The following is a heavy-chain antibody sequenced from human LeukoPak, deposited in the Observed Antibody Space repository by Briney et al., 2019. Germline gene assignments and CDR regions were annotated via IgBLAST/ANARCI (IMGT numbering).Heavy chain of an antibody. CDR1: GASISSSY. J-gene: IGHJ4*02. Sequence: SETLSLTCTVSGASISSSYWSWIRQPAGKGLEWIGRVYPTGITNYSPSLKSRVTMSVDTSKNHFSLKLSSVTAADTAVYYCARDSSGGQHYPYFDSWGQGTLVTVSS. CDR2: VYPTGIT. D-gene: IGHD1-26*01. CDR3: ARDSSGGQHYPYFDS. V-gene: IGHV4-4*07.